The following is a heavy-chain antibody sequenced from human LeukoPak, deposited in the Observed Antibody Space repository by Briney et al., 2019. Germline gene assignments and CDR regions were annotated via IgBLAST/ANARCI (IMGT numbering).Heavy chain of an antibody. D-gene: IGHD2-15*01. Sequence: SETLSLTCAVYGGSFSGYYWSWIRQPPGKGLGWIGEINHSGSTNYNPSLKSRVTISVDTSKNQFSLKLSSVTAADTAVYYCARDGGGYCSGGSCYFNWFDPWGQGTLVTVSS. J-gene: IGHJ5*02. CDR2: INHSGST. CDR3: ARDGGGYCSGGSCYFNWFDP. CDR1: GGSFSGYY. V-gene: IGHV4-34*01.